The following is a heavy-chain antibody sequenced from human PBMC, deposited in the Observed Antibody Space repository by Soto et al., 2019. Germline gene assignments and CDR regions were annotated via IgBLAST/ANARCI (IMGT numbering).Heavy chain of an antibody. V-gene: IGHV3-15*01. J-gene: IGHJ3*02. CDR3: TTAALRFYCYDSSAPDAFDI. CDR2: IKSKTDGGTT. D-gene: IGHD3-22*01. Sequence: PGGSLRLSCAASGFTFSNAWMSWVRQAPGKGLEWVGRIKSKTDGGTTDYAAPVKGRLTISRDDSKNTLYLQMNSLKTEDTAVYYCTTAALRFYCYDSSAPDAFDIWGQGTRVTVSS. CDR1: GFTFSNAW.